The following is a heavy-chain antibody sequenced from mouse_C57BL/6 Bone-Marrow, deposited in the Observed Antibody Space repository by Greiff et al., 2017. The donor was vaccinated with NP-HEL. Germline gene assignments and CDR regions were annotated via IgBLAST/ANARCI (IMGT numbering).Heavy chain of an antibody. Sequence: VQLQQPGTELVKPGASVKLSCKASGYTFTSYWMHWVKQRPGQGLEWIGNINPSNGGTNYNEKFKSKATITADTSSNTAYLQLSSLTSEDTAVYYCARSYYDYDHWYFDVWGTGTTVTVSS. CDR2: INPSNGGT. V-gene: IGHV1-53*01. CDR1: GYTFTSYW. J-gene: IGHJ1*03. CDR3: ARSYYDYDHWYFDV. D-gene: IGHD2-4*01.